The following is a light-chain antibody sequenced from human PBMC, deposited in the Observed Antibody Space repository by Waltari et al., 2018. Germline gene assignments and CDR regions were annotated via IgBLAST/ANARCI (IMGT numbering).Light chain of an antibody. J-gene: IGLJ2*01. CDR3: QSYDSSLV. CDR1: SSNIGAGYD. Sequence: QSVLTQPPSVSGAPGQRVTISCTGSSSNIGAGYDVHWYQQLPGTAPKLLIYGNSNRPSGVPDRFSGSKSGTSASLAITVLQAEDEADYYCQSYDSSLVFGGGTKLTVL. V-gene: IGLV1-40*01. CDR2: GNS.